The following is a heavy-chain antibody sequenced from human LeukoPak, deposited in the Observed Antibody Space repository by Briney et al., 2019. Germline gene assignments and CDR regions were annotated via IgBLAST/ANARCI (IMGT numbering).Heavy chain of an antibody. CDR1: GFTFDDYA. D-gene: IGHD3-22*01. J-gene: IGHJ5*02. Sequence: GGSLRLSCAASGFTFDDYAMHWVRQAPGKGLEWVSGISWNSGSIGYADSVKGRFAISRDNAKNSLYLQMNSLRADDTAVYYCARWKVEYYDSSGSNWFDPWGQGTLVTVSS. CDR2: ISWNSGSI. V-gene: IGHV3-9*01. CDR3: ARWKVEYYDSSGSNWFDP.